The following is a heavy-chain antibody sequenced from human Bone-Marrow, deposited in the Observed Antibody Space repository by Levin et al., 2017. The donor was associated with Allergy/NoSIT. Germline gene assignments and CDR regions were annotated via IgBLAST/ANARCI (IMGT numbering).Heavy chain of an antibody. D-gene: IGHD3-3*01. Sequence: GESLKISCAASGFTFSSYAMSWVRQAPGKGLEWVSAISGSGGSTYYADSVKGRFTISRDNSKNTLYLQMNSLRAEDTAVYYCAKDSNFWSGYYNPFDYWGQGTLVTVSS. CDR3: AKDSNFWSGYYNPFDY. CDR2: ISGSGGST. J-gene: IGHJ4*02. CDR1: GFTFSSYA. V-gene: IGHV3-23*01.